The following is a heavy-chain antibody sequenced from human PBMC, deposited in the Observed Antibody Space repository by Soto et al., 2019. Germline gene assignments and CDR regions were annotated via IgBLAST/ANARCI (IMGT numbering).Heavy chain of an antibody. D-gene: IGHD4-17*01. J-gene: IGHJ6*02. CDR3: ATSTVTTRGYYYYYGMDV. V-gene: IGHV3-33*01. CDR1: GFTFSSYG. Sequence: ESGGGVVQPGRSLRLSCAASGFTFSSYGMHWVRQAPGKGLEWVAVIWYDGSNKYYADSVKGRFTISRDNSKNTLYLQMNSLRAEDTAVYYCATSTVTTRGYYYYYGMDVWGQGTTVTVSS. CDR2: IWYDGSNK.